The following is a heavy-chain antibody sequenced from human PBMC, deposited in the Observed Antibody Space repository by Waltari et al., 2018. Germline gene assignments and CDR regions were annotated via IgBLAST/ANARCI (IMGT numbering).Heavy chain of an antibody. Sequence: QVQLQESGPGLVKPSEPLSLTCTVSGRSISSYYWTWNRRPAGKGLEWIGRIYTSGSTNYNPSLKSRVTISVDKSKNQFSLKVSSVTAADTAVYDCARVKVGATNWFDPWGQGTLVTVSS. J-gene: IGHJ5*02. CDR3: ARVKVGATNWFDP. CDR1: GRSISSYY. D-gene: IGHD1-26*01. V-gene: IGHV4-4*07. CDR2: IYTSGST.